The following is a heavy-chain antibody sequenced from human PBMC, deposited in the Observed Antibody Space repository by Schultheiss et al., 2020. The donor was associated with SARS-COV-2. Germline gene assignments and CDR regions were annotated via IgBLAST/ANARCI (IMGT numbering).Heavy chain of an antibody. CDR2: MNPNSGNT. J-gene: IGHJ6*02. Sequence: ASVKVSCKASGYTFTSYDINWVRQATGQGLEWMGWMNPNSGNTGYAQKFQGRVTMTRNTSISTAYMELSSLRSEDTAVYYCARGNDYGDYYYYYGMDVWGQGTLVTVSS. CDR3: ARGNDYGDYYYYYGMDV. CDR1: GYTFTSYD. D-gene: IGHD4-17*01. V-gene: IGHV1-8*01.